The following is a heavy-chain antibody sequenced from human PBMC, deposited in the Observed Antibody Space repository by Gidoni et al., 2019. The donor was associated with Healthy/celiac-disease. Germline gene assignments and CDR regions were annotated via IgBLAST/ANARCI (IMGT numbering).Heavy chain of an antibody. CDR2: ISTSGST. V-gene: IGHV4-61*02. CDR1: GGSISSGSYS. J-gene: IGHJ4*02. D-gene: IGHD3-22*01. Sequence: QVQLQESGPGLVKPSQTLSLTCTVSGGSISSGSYSWSWIRQPAGKGLEWIGRISTSGSTNYNPSLKSRVTISVDTSKNQFSLKLSSVTAADTAVYYCARGGYYDSSDFDYWGQGTLVTVSS. CDR3: ARGGYYDSSDFDY.